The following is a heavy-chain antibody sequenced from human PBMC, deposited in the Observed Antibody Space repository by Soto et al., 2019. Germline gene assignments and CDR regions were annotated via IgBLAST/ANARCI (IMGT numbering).Heavy chain of an antibody. V-gene: IGHV3-15*01. D-gene: IGHD3-3*01. CDR2: IKSKADGGTA. Sequence: GGSLRLSCAASGCIFTDAWMSWVRQAPGRGLEWVGRIKSKADGGTADYAAPVKGRFRISRDDSQNALLLQLSSLKTEETAVYYCTTGSVFGVTTPGEDYWGQGTLVTVSS. CDR1: GCIFTDAW. J-gene: IGHJ4*02. CDR3: TTGSVFGVTTPGEDY.